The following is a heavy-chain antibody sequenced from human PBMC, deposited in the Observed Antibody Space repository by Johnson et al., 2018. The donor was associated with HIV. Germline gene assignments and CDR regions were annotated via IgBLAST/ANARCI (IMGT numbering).Heavy chain of an antibody. CDR1: GFTFSSYA. J-gene: IGHJ3*02. Sequence: VQLVESGGGVVQPGKSLRLSCAVSGFTFSSYAMVRQAPGKGLEWVSGIYWNGVRTGYGDSVKGRFTISRDNAKNSLYLQMNSLRAEDTALYYCARGGLGYQNIHDPLDIWGQGTIVTVSS. V-gene: IGHV3-20*04. CDR3: ARGGLGYQNIHDPLDI. CDR2: IYWNGVRT. D-gene: IGHD2-2*01.